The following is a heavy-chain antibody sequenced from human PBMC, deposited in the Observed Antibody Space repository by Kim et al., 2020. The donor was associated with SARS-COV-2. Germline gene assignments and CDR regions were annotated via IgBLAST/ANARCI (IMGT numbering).Heavy chain of an antibody. CDR1: GFTFSSYA. CDR3: ARQAAAARGAFDY. Sequence: GGSLRLSCAASGFTFSSYAMHWVRQAPGKGLEWVAVISYDGSNKYYADSVKGRFTISRDNSKNTLYLQMNSLRAEDTAVYYCARQAAAARGAFDYWGQGT. J-gene: IGHJ4*02. CDR2: ISYDGSNK. D-gene: IGHD6-13*01. V-gene: IGHV3-30*04.